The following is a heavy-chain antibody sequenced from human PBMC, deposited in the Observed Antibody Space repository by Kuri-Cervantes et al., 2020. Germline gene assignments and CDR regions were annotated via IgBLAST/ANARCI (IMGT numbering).Heavy chain of an antibody. Sequence: SETLSLTCAVYGESLSVYYWSWIRQPPGEGLEWIGEINHSGSTNYNPSLKSRVTISVDTSKNQFSLKLSSVTAADTAVFYCARIPAKAIGAVDVWGQGTLVTVSS. CDR3: ARIPAKAIGAVDV. CDR2: INHSGST. D-gene: IGHD2-2*01. V-gene: IGHV4-34*01. J-gene: IGHJ3*01. CDR1: GESLSVYY.